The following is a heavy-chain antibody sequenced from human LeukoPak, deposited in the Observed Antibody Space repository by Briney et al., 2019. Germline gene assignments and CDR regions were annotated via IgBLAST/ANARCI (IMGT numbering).Heavy chain of an antibody. D-gene: IGHD1-26*01. J-gene: IGHJ4*02. CDR1: GFTFNTYG. Sequence: GGSLRLSCAASGFTFNTYGMNWVRQAPGRGLEWVSSISDDGRSTYYTDSVKGRFTISRDNSKIMLYLQMNSLRAEDTAVYYCAKRTSYSGTYPHFYYWGQGTLVTVSS. V-gene: IGHV3-23*01. CDR2: ISDDGRST. CDR3: AKRTSYSGTYPHFYY.